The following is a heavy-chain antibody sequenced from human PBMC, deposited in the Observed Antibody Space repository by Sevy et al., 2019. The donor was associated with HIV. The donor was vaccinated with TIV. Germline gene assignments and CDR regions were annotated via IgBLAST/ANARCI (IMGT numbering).Heavy chain of an antibody. D-gene: IGHD6-19*01. CDR3: ARDGSSGWYPYYYYGMDV. Sequence: SETLSLTCTVSGGSISSYYWSWIRQPAGKGLEWIGRIYTSGNTNYNPSLKSRVTMSVDRSKNQFSLKLSSVTAADTAVYYCARDGSSGWYPYYYYGMDVWGQGTTVTVSS. CDR1: GGSISSYY. V-gene: IGHV4-4*07. J-gene: IGHJ6*02. CDR2: IYTSGNT.